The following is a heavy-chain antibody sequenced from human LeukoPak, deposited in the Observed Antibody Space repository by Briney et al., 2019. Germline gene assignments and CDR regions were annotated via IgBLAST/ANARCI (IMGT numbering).Heavy chain of an antibody. CDR2: ISTSGSS. Sequence: SETLSLTCTVSGASITTYYWTWIRQPAGKGPEWIGRISTSGSSHYNPSLKSRVTMSIDTPKNQISLKLSSVTAADTAVYYCARDRAVVNAIGGVFDMFGQGTMVTVSS. CDR1: GASITTYY. D-gene: IGHD2-21*01. J-gene: IGHJ3*02. CDR3: ARDRAVVNAIGGVFDM. V-gene: IGHV4-4*07.